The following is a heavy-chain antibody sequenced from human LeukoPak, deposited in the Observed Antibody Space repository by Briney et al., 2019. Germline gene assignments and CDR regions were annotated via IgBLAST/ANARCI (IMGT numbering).Heavy chain of an antibody. CDR3: ARDPRYYYMDV. CDR1: GFTFRTYW. V-gene: IGHV3-7*01. Sequence: PGGSLRLSCAASGFTFRTYWMSWVRQAPGKGLEWVANIKQDGSEKYYVDSVKGRFTISRDNAKNSLYLQMNSLRAEDTAVYYCARDPRYYYMDVWGKGTTVTVSS. CDR2: IKQDGSEK. J-gene: IGHJ6*03.